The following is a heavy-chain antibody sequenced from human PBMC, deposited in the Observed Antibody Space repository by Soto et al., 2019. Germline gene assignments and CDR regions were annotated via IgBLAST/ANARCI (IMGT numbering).Heavy chain of an antibody. J-gene: IGHJ6*03. CDR3: ASGGLDIVVVPAAMRSYYYYYYMDV. CDR2: INPSGGST. V-gene: IGHV1-46*03. D-gene: IGHD2-2*03. Sequence: GASVKVSCKASGYTSTSYYMHWVRQAPGQGLEWMGIINPSGGSTSYAQKFQGRVTMTRDTSTSTVYMELSSLRSEDTAVYYCASGGLDIVVVPAAMRSYYYYYYMDVWGKGTTVTVSS. CDR1: GYTSTSYY.